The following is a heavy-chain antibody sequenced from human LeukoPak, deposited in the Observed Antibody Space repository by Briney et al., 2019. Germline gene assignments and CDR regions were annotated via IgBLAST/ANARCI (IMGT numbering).Heavy chain of an antibody. CDR2: MYYSGNT. CDR1: GDSVRNSNSY. CDR3: ARHPHYYFDNTAR. V-gene: IGHV4-39*01. J-gene: IGHJ4*02. D-gene: IGHD3-22*01. Sequence: SETLSLTFTCSGDSVRNSNSYWGWIRQPPEEELEWLGSMYYSGNTYYNPSLKSRVTISVDTSKNQLSLRLSSMTAADTAVYYCARHPHYYFDNTARWGQGTLVTVSS.